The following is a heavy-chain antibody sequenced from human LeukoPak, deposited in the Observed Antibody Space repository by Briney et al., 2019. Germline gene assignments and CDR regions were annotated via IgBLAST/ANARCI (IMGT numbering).Heavy chain of an antibody. CDR1: GDSVSSNSAA. D-gene: IGHD2-2*01. CDR3: ARDGGGIVVVPAANNDAFDI. J-gene: IGHJ3*02. Sequence: SQTLSLTCAISGDSVSSNSAAWNWIRQSPSRGLEWLGRTYYRSKWYNDYAVSVKSRITINPDTSKNQFSLQLNSVTPEDTAVYYCARDGGGIVVVPAANNDAFDIWGQGTMVTVSS. CDR2: TYYRSKWYN. V-gene: IGHV6-1*01.